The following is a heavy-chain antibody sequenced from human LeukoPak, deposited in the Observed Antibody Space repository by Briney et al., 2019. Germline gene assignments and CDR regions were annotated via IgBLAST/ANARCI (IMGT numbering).Heavy chain of an antibody. CDR2: IYYTGDT. CDR1: GGSIXSHXXY. J-gene: IGHJ4*02. D-gene: IGHD4-23*01. CDR3: GKVGGNSNS. V-gene: IGHV4-31*03. Sequence: PSETLSLTCTVSGGSIXSHXXYXXXIRQRXXQGLGWIGYIYYTGDTFSNPSLQSRVMISLDTSENQLPLKMSSVTAADTAMYYCGKVGGNSNSWGEGTLVTVSS.